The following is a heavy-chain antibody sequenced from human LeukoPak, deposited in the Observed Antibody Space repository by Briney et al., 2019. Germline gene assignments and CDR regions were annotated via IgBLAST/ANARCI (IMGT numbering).Heavy chain of an antibody. D-gene: IGHD3-10*01. CDR1: GGSFSGYY. Sequence: SETLSLTCAVYGGSFSGYYWSWIRQPPGKGREWIGEINHSGSTNYDPSLKSRVTISVDTSKNQFSLKLSSVTAADTAVYYCARFPYGSGSPWGQGTLVTVSS. CDR3: ARFPYGSGSP. V-gene: IGHV4-34*01. CDR2: INHSGST. J-gene: IGHJ5*02.